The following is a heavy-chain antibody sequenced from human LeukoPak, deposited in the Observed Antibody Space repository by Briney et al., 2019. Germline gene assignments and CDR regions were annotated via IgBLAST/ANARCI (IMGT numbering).Heavy chain of an antibody. Sequence: GGSLRLSCAASGFSFSTSPMSWVRQPPGKGLEWVSAMNNGPGATFYRDSVRGRFTISRDDSKSTLYLQVNSLRAEDTGTYYCAKTHYDLLDVWGQGTTVTVSS. V-gene: IGHV3-23*01. J-gene: IGHJ6*02. CDR3: AKTHYDLLDV. CDR2: MNNGPGAT. D-gene: IGHD5-12*01. CDR1: GFSFSTSP.